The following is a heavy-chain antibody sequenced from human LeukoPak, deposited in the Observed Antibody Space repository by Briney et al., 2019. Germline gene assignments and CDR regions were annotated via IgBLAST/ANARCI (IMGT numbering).Heavy chain of an antibody. V-gene: IGHV1-2*02. Sequence: ASVKVSCKASGYTFTGYYMHWVRQAPGQGLEWMGWINPNSGGTNYAQKFQGRVTMTRDTSISTAYMELSRPRSDDTAVYYCARGGFYYDILTGRDWFDPWGQGTLVTVSS. CDR1: GYTFTGYY. D-gene: IGHD3-9*01. J-gene: IGHJ5*02. CDR2: INPNSGGT. CDR3: ARGGFYYDILTGRDWFDP.